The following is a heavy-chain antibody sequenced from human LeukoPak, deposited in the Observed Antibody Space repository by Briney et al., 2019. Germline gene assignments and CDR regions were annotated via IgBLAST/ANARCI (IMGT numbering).Heavy chain of an antibody. J-gene: IGHJ4*02. Sequence: EASVKVSCKASGYTFTGYYMHWVRQAPGQGLEWMGWINPNSGDTNYAQKFQGRVTVTRDTSISTAYMELSRLRSDDTAVYYCARVGSSGWYVHPTLDYWGQGTLVTVSS. V-gene: IGHV1-2*02. CDR1: GYTFTGYY. CDR2: INPNSGDT. D-gene: IGHD6-19*01. CDR3: ARVGSSGWYVHPTLDY.